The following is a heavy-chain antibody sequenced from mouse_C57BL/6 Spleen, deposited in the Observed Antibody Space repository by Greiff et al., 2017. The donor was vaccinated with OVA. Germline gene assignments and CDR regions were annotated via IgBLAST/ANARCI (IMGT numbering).Heavy chain of an antibody. V-gene: IGHV1-82*01. CDR2: IYPGDGDT. Sequence: VQLQQSGPELVKPGASVKISCKASGYAFSSSWMNWVKQRPGKGLEWIGRIYPGDGDTNYNGKFKGKATLTADKSSSTAYMQLSSLTSEDSAVYFCATIYYDYDGVGYWGQGTTLTVSS. D-gene: IGHD2-4*01. J-gene: IGHJ2*01. CDR3: ATIYYDYDGVGY. CDR1: GYAFSSSW.